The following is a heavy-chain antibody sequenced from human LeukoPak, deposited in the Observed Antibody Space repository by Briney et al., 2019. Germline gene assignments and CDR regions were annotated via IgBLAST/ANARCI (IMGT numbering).Heavy chain of an antibody. CDR3: ARDANYYDRSGYPIYFDY. J-gene: IGHJ4*02. V-gene: IGHV1-69*04. CDR1: GGTFSSYA. Sequence: SVTVSCKASGGTFSSYAISWVRQAPGQGLEWMGRIIPIFGIANYAQKFQGRVTITADKSTSTAYMELSSLRSEDTAVYYCARDANYYDRSGYPIYFDYWGQGTLVTVSS. CDR2: IIPIFGIA. D-gene: IGHD3-22*01.